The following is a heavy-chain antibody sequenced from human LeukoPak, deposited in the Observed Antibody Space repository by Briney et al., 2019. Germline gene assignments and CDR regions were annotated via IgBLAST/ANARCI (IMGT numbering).Heavy chain of an antibody. J-gene: IGHJ6*02. CDR2: ISYSGST. D-gene: IGHD2-21*01. Sequence: SETLSLTCTVSGGSITNYYWIWIRQPPGKGLEWIGHISYSGSTNYNPSLRSRVTMSVDTSKNQFSLKLSSVTAADTAVYYCARQSVDRYYYYGMDVWGQGTTVTVPS. V-gene: IGHV4-59*01. CDR3: ARQSVDRYYYYGMDV. CDR1: GGSITNYY.